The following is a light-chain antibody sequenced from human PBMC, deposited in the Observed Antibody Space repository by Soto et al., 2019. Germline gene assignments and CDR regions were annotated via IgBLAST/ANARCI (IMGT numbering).Light chain of an antibody. J-gene: IGKJ4*01. CDR2: DAS. CDR3: QQYNNWRALT. Sequence: EIVMTQSPATPSVSPGERAPPSCRASLSVSTNLAWYQHKPGQAPRLLMYDASTRATGIPARFSGGGSGTEFTLTISSLQSEDFAVYYCQQYNNWRALTFGGGTKVDIK. V-gene: IGKV3-15*01. CDR1: LSVSTN.